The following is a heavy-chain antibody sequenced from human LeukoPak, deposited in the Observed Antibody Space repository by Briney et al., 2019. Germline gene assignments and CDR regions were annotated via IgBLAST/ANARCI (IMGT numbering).Heavy chain of an antibody. CDR2: VNHNGYT. D-gene: IGHD4-17*01. CDR1: GVSFSTYY. Sequence: PSETLSLTCDVSGVSFSTYYWSWIRQSPEKGLEWIGEVNHNGYTNYNPSLKGRVTISVDPSKNQFSLKLSSVTAADTAVYYCARQLYGSDYWGQGTLVTVSS. V-gene: IGHV4-34*01. CDR3: ARQLYGSDY. J-gene: IGHJ4*02.